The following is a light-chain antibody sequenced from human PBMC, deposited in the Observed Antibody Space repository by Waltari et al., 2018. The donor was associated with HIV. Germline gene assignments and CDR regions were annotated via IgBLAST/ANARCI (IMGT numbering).Light chain of an antibody. Sequence: QSALTQPASVSGSPGQSITISGSGTSSDDGAYNYVSWYRHHPGKAPELMIYEVFNRPSGVSNRFSGSKSDNSASLTISGLQADDEADYYCSSYTSRNTVVFGGGTKVTVL. CDR2: EVF. CDR1: SSDDGAYNY. J-gene: IGLJ2*01. CDR3: SSYTSRNTVV. V-gene: IGLV2-14*01.